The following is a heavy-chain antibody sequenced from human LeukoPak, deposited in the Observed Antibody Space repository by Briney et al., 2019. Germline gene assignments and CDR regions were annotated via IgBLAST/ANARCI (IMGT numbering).Heavy chain of an antibody. V-gene: IGHV3-23*01. CDR2: ISGSGGST. D-gene: IGHD3-10*01. J-gene: IGHJ4*02. CDR1: GFTFSSYG. CDR3: AKTALSKPKLLWFGELSSDYFDY. Sequence: GGTLRLSCAASGFTFSSYGMSWVRQAPGKGLEWVSAISGSGGSTYYADSVKGRFTISRDNSKNTLYLQMNSLRAEDTAVYYCAKTALSKPKLLWFGELSSDYFDYWGQGTLVTVSS.